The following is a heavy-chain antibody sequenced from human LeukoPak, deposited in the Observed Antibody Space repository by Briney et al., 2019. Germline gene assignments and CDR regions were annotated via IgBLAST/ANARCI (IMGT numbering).Heavy chain of an antibody. V-gene: IGHV4-39*01. D-gene: IGHD1-26*01. CDR2: ISYSGNT. CDR1: GGSISSTTSY. Sequence: PSETLSLTCTVSGGSISSTTSYWGWIRQSPGKGLEWIGSISYSGNTYFNPSLKSRVTMSVDTSKNKISLKLSSVSASDTAMYYCARHVVGATGNDFGSWGQGTLVTVSS. CDR3: ARHVVGATGNDFGS. J-gene: IGHJ4*02.